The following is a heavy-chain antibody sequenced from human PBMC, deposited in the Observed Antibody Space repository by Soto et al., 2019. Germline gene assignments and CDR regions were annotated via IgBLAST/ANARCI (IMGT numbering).Heavy chain of an antibody. CDR3: ARLPGYCSGASCRIDS. J-gene: IGHJ4*02. Sequence: PSETLSLTCTFSGGSISSSSYYWGWIRQPPGKGLEWIGSIYYSGSTYYNLSLKSRVTISIDTSKNQFSLKLSSVTAADTAVYFCARLPGYCSGASCRIDSWGQGTLVPVSS. CDR2: IYYSGST. CDR1: GGSISSSSYY. D-gene: IGHD2-15*01. V-gene: IGHV4-39*01.